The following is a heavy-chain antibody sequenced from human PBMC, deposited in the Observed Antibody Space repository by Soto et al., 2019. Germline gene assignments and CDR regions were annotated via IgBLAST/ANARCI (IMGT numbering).Heavy chain of an antibody. CDR3: ARGAIVVVVAAINNWFDP. CDR1: GGSISRSSYY. V-gene: IGHV4-39*01. Sequence: SETLSLTCTVSGGSISRSSYYWGWIRQPPGKGLEWIGSIYYSGSTYYNPSLKSRVTISVDTSKNQFSLKLSSVTAADTAVYYCARGAIVVVVAAINNWFDPWGQGTLVTVSS. D-gene: IGHD2-15*01. J-gene: IGHJ5*02. CDR2: IYYSGST.